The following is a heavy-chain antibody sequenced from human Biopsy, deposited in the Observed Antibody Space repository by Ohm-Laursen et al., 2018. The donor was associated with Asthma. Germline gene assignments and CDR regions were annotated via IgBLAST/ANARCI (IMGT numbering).Heavy chain of an antibody. J-gene: IGHJ2*01. CDR3: ARIKIRIGAGTDRYFDL. CDR2: IDPNSGGT. CDR1: GYPFTDYY. D-gene: IGHD3-16*01. V-gene: IGHV1-2*06. Sequence: SVKVSCKASGYPFTDYYVHWVQQAPGQGLEWMGRIDPNSGGTNYAQKFLGRVTMTRDMSVNTAFMVLSRLRSDDTAVYYCARIKIRIGAGTDRYFDLWGRGTLVTVSS.